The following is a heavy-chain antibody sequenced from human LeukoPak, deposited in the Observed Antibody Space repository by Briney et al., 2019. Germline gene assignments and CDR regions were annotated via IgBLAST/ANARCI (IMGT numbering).Heavy chain of an antibody. D-gene: IGHD4-17*01. CDR2: ISPSSTYI. J-gene: IGHJ4*02. V-gene: IGHV3-21*01. CDR1: GFSFSSYS. CDR3: AREFGDYGDFDY. Sequence: AGGSLRLSCVASGFSFSSYSMNWVRQAPGEGLEWVSSISPSSTYIFYADSMKGRFTISRDNAKNSLFLQMNSLRAEDTAVYYCAREFGDYGDFDYWGQGILVTVSS.